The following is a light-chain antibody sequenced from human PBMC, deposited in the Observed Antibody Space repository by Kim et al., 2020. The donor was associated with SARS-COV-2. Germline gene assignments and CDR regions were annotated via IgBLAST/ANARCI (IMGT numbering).Light chain of an antibody. Sequence: VSPGDRVTLSCRASQGVSNKLAWYQQKPGQAPGLLIYGASSRATGIPVTFSGSGSETDFTLTISSLQSEDFAVYFCQQYDEWPLTFGGGTKVDIK. J-gene: IGKJ4*01. CDR3: QQYDEWPLT. CDR1: QGVSNK. CDR2: GAS. V-gene: IGKV3-15*01.